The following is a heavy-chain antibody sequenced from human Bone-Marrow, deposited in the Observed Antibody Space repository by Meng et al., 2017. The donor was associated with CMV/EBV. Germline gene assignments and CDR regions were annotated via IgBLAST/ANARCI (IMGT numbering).Heavy chain of an antibody. J-gene: IGHJ4*02. CDR1: GFTFSSYG. V-gene: IGHV3-33*01. CDR2: IWYDGSNK. D-gene: IGHD1-7*01. Sequence: GESLKISCAASGFTFSSYGMHWVRQAPGKGLEWVAVIWYDGSNKYYADSVKGRFTISRDNSKNTLYLQMNSLRAEDTAVYYCARDPLQNWNSVGFDYWGQGTLVNVAS. CDR3: ARDPLQNWNSVGFDY.